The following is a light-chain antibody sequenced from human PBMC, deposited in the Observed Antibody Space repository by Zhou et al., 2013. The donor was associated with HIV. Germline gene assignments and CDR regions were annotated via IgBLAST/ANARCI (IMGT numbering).Light chain of an antibody. J-gene: IGKJ2*01. CDR2: SAF. V-gene: IGKV1-NL1*01. Sequence: DVQMTQSPSSLPAAVGDRVIITCRASQDIGNSLAWYQQKPGKAPRLLVYSAFVLESGVPSRFSGSGSGTFYTLTISSLQSEDFATYYCQQYDATPYTFGQGTKVEI. CDR3: QQYDATPYT. CDR1: QDIGNS.